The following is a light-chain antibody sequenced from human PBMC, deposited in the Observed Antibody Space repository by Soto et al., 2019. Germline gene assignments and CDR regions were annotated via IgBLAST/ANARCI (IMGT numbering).Light chain of an antibody. Sequence: EIVMTQSPATLSVSPGERATLSCRASQSVGSKLAWYQQKPGQAPRLLVYGASTRATGISARFSGSGSGTEFTLTISSLQSEDFAVYYCQQYDRWPPWTFGQGTKVEIK. V-gene: IGKV3-15*01. CDR1: QSVGSK. CDR3: QQYDRWPPWT. CDR2: GAS. J-gene: IGKJ1*01.